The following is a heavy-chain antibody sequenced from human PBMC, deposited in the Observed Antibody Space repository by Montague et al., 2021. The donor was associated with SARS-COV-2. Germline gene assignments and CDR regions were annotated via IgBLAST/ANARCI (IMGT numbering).Heavy chain of an antibody. CDR3: ARTPHGDYSALFDY. J-gene: IGHJ4*02. Sequence: PALVKPTQTLTLTCTFSGFSLTTSGMCVGWIRQSPGRALEWLALINWHDEKYYSTSLKARPTISKDTSKNQVVLTMTNMDPLDTATYYCARTPHGDYSALFDYWGQGILVTVSP. V-gene: IGHV2-70*01. D-gene: IGHD4-17*01. CDR2: INWHDEK. CDR1: GFSLTTSGMC.